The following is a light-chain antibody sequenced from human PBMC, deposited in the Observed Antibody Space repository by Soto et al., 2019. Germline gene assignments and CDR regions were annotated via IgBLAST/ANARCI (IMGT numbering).Light chain of an antibody. J-gene: IGLJ2*01. CDR3: SSYAGSKGV. V-gene: IGLV2-8*01. Sequence: QSVLTQPPSASGSPGQSVTISCTGTSSDVGGYNYVSWYQQHPGKAPTLMIYEVSKRPSGVPDRFSGSKSRNTASLTVSGLQAEDEADYYCSSYAGSKGVFGGGTKLTVL. CDR1: SSDVGGYNY. CDR2: EVS.